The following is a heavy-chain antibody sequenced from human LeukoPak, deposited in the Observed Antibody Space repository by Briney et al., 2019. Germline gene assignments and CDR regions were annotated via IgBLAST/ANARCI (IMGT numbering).Heavy chain of an antibody. Sequence: GGSLRLSCAAAGFTFTDYWMNWVRQAPWQELEWVASIRQDGGEKYYVDSVKGRFTISRDNTKNSLYLQMSALRAEDTAIYYCARDGTAAGLYFDLWGQGTLVTVSS. J-gene: IGHJ4*01. CDR2: IRQDGGEK. V-gene: IGHV3-7*01. CDR3: ARDGTAAGLYFDL. D-gene: IGHD6-13*01. CDR1: GFTFTDYW.